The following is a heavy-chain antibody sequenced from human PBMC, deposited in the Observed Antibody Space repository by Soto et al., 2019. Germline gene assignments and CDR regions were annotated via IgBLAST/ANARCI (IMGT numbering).Heavy chain of an antibody. Sequence: QVQLVQSGAEVRQPASSVKVSCKTSGATFSSYALTWVRQAPGQGLEWMGGIVPTVDTSTYAQKFQGRVTITADKFTNTVYMERSSLRSDDTAVYYCVRVGAITGDPDNWGQGALVTFSS. V-gene: IGHV1-69*14. D-gene: IGHD1-1*01. CDR3: VRVGAITGDPDN. J-gene: IGHJ4*02. CDR1: GATFSSYA. CDR2: IVPTVDTS.